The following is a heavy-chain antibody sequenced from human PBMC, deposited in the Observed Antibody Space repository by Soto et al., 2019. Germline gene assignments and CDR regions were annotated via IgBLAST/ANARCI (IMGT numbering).Heavy chain of an antibody. Sequence: VGSLRLSCAASGFTFSSYSMNWVRQAPGKGLEWVSSISSSSSYIYYADSVKGRFTISRDNAKNSLYLQMNSLRAEDTAVYYCARDEIVVVVAATPSYYYYGMDVWGQGTTVTVSS. CDR1: GFTFSSYS. CDR2: ISSSSSYI. D-gene: IGHD2-15*01. V-gene: IGHV3-21*01. J-gene: IGHJ6*02. CDR3: ARDEIVVVVAATPSYYYYGMDV.